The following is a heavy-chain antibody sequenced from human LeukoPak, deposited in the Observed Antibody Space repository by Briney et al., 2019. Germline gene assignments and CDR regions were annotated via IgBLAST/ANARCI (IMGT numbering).Heavy chain of an antibody. CDR2: INPNSGGT. D-gene: IGHD6-19*01. CDR3: ARDEGKGYSSGWALNYYYYYMDV. Sequence: GESLKISCKGSGFSFTSYWIGWVRQAPGQGLEWMGWINPNSGGTNYAQKFQGRVTMTRDTSISTAYMELSRLRSDDTAVYYCARDEGKGYSSGWALNYYYYYMDVWGKGTTVTVSS. J-gene: IGHJ6*03. CDR1: GFSFTSYW. V-gene: IGHV1-2*02.